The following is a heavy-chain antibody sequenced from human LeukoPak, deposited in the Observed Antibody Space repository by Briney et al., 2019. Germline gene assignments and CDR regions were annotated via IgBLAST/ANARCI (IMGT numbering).Heavy chain of an antibody. Sequence: SVKVSCKASGGTFSSYAISWVRQAPGQGLEWMGGIIPIFGTANYAQKFQGRVTITADESTSTAYMELSSLRSEDTAVYYCAKGEKQLTFIRGYTFNIWGQGTMVTVSS. CDR3: AKGEKQLTFIRGYTFNI. CDR2: IIPIFGTA. CDR1: GGTFSSYA. D-gene: IGHD3-10*01. V-gene: IGHV1-69*13. J-gene: IGHJ3*02.